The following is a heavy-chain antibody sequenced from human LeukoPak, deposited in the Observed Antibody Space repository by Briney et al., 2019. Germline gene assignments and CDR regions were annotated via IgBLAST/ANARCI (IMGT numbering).Heavy chain of an antibody. CDR1: GGSISSGGYY. J-gene: IGHJ3*02. Sequence: PSQTLSLTCTVSGGSISSGGYYWSWIRQHPGKGLEWIGYIYYSGSTYYNPSHKSRVTISVDTSKNQFSLKLSSVTAADTAVYYCASYGITMVRGVIGSGDAFDIWGQGTMVTVSS. CDR2: IYYSGST. V-gene: IGHV4-31*03. D-gene: IGHD3-10*01. CDR3: ASYGITMVRGVIGSGDAFDI.